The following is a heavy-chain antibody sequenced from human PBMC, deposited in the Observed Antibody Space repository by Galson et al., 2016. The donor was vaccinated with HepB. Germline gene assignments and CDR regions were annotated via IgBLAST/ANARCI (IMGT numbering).Heavy chain of an antibody. V-gene: IGHV4-4*02. Sequence: SETLSLTCALSGDSISSSHWWSWVRHHPGKGLEWIGEIYHSGSNNYAPSPKSRVTISVDTSKNHYSLKVNSVAAADTADYYCARMNYDVLTGYYDSFDIWGQGKMVTVSS. D-gene: IGHD3-9*01. CDR2: IYHSGSN. J-gene: IGHJ3*02. CDR3: ARMNYDVLTGYYDSFDI. CDR1: GDSISSSHW.